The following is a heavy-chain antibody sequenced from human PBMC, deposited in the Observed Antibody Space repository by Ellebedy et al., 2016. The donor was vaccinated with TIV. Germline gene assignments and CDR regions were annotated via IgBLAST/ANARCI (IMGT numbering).Heavy chain of an antibody. Sequence: AASVKVSCKDSGYTYTNYDKNWVRQATGQGLEWVGYINPNSGDTTYSQKFQGRDTMSRNTSISTTYMDLSSLRSEDTAVYYCAVGGSKGEYNWFATWGQGTLVTVSS. CDR3: AVGGSKGEYNWFAT. J-gene: IGHJ5*02. CDR1: GYTYTNYD. V-gene: IGHV1-8*01. CDR2: INPNSGDT.